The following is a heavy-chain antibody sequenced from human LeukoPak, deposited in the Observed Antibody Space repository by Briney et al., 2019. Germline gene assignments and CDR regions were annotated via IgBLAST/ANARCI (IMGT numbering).Heavy chain of an antibody. CDR2: ISAYNGNT. CDR1: GYTFTSYG. J-gene: IGHJ4*02. CDR3: ARGLRYCSSTSCYRVVYYFDY. Sequence: ASVKVSCKASGYTFTSYGISWVRQAPGQGLEWMGWISAYNGNTNYAQKLQGRVTMTTDTSTSTAYMELRSLRSDDTAVYYCARGLRYCSSTSCYRVVYYFDYWGQGTLVTVSS. D-gene: IGHD2-2*01. V-gene: IGHV1-18*01.